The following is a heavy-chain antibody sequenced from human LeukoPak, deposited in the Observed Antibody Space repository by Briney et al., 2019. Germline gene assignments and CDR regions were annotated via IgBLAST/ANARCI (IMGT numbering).Heavy chain of an antibody. V-gene: IGHV1-2*04. CDR1: GYTFTGYY. Sequence: ASVKVSCKASGYTFTGYYMHWVRQAPGQGLEWMGWINPNSGGTNYAQKFQGWVTMTRDTSISTAYMELSRLRSDDTAVYYCARDTGGGWFDPWGQGTLVSVSS. D-gene: IGHD4-23*01. CDR2: INPNSGGT. CDR3: ARDTGGGWFDP. J-gene: IGHJ5*02.